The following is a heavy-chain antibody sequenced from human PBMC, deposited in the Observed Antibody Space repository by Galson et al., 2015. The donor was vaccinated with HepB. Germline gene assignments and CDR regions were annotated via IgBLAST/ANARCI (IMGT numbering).Heavy chain of an antibody. Sequence: SVKVSCKASGYTFSRNYINWVRQAPGQGLVWMGWINTNTGNPTYGQGFTGRFVFSLDTSVSTTYLQINSLEPDDNAVYYCARDAAAFAKDAAAFDLWGRGTLLTVSS. D-gene: IGHD2-15*01. CDR3: ARDAAAFAKDAAAFDL. CDR1: GYTFSRNY. J-gene: IGHJ2*01. CDR2: INTNTGNP. V-gene: IGHV7-4-1*02.